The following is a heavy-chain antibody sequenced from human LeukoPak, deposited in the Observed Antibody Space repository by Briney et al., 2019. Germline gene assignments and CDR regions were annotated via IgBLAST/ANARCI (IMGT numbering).Heavy chain of an antibody. J-gene: IGHJ5*02. CDR1: GGTFSSYA. CDR2: IIPIFGTA. Sequence: SVKVSCKASGGTFSSYAISWVRQAPGQGLDWMGGIIPIFGTANYAQKFQGRVTITADESTSTAYMELSSLRSEDTAVYYCARDGPYCTNGVCHWGLRWFDPWGQGTLVTVSS. V-gene: IGHV1-69*13. CDR3: ARDGPYCTNGVCHWGLRWFDP. D-gene: IGHD2-8*01.